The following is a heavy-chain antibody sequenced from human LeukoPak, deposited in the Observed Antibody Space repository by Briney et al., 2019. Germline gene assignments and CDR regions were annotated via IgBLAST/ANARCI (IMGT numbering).Heavy chain of an antibody. V-gene: IGHV4-4*07. J-gene: IGHJ3*02. CDR2: MSPSGGT. CDR3: ARGSGDAFDI. Sequence: PSETLSLTCTVSGXSIRSYYWSWIRQPAGKGLEWIGRMSPSGGTNYSPSLKSRLTMSVDTSKNLLSLKLSSVTAADTAVYYCARGSGDAFDIWGQGTMVTVSS. CDR1: GXSIRSYY. D-gene: IGHD6-25*01.